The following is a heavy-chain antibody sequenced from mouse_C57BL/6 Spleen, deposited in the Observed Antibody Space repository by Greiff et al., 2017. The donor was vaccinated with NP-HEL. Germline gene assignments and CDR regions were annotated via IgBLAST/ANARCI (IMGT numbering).Heavy chain of an antibody. CDR1: GFTFSDYY. Sequence: EVQLVESEGGLVQPGSSMKLSCTASGFTFSDYYMAWVRQVPEKGLEWVANINYDGSSTYYLDSLKSRFIISRDNAKNILYLQMSSLKSEDTATYYCARGLYGYVYAMDYWGQGTSVTVSS. CDR3: ARGLYGYVYAMDY. J-gene: IGHJ4*01. CDR2: INYDGSST. D-gene: IGHD2-2*01. V-gene: IGHV5-16*01.